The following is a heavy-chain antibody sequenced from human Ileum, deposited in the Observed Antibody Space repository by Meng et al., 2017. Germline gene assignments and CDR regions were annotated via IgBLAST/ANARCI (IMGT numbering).Heavy chain of an antibody. Sequence: QAHPQGSRPGLVTPSQTPSLPCTASGASISSGVHYWTLSRQRPRKGLEWIGYFYFSGCTYYNPSLKSRVSIAVDTSKNQFPLRMSSVTAADTAAYYCARYYYDSSGVTWVDPWGQGTLVTVSS. CDR2: FYFSGCT. CDR3: ARYYYDSSGVTWVDP. CDR1: GASISSGVHY. D-gene: IGHD3-22*01. V-gene: IGHV4-31*03. J-gene: IGHJ5*02.